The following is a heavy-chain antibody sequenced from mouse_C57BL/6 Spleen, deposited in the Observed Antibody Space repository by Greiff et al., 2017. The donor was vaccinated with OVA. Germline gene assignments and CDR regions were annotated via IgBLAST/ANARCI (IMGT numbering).Heavy chain of an antibody. CDR2: IYPGSGNT. Sequence: VQLQQSGAELVRPGASVKLSCKASGYTFTDYYINWVKQTPGQGLEWIAKIYPGSGNTYYNEKFKGKATLTAEKSSSTAYMQLSSLTSEDSAVYFCARSGWEYDAFDYWGQGTTLTVSS. CDR1: GYTFTDYY. D-gene: IGHD2-14*01. V-gene: IGHV1-76*01. J-gene: IGHJ2*01. CDR3: ARSGWEYDAFDY.